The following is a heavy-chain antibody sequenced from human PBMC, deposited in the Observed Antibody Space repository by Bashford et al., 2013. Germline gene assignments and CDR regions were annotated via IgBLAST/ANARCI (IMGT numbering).Heavy chain of an antibody. V-gene: IGHV4-30-4*01. CDR2: IFYSGST. D-gene: IGHD3-3*01. CDR3: ARDLTRFADY. J-gene: IGHJ4*02. Sequence: WIRQPPGKGLEWIGNIFYSGSTYYNPSLESRATISVDTSKNQFSLKLSSVTAADTAVYYCARDLTRFADYWGQGTLVTVSS.